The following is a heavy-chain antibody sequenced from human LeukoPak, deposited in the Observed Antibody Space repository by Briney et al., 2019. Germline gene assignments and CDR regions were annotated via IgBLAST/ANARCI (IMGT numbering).Heavy chain of an antibody. V-gene: IGHV3-74*01. CDR1: CFSFSSYW. CDR2: IKRDSSST. Sequence: GGSLRLSSAASCFSFSSYWMHWVRQAPGKGVVWVSRIKRDSSSTRYADFVQGRITISRDNDKSTVYLQRGSLRAVDTAVYYCATDIVLSGFWGQGTLVTVSS. D-gene: IGHD5/OR15-5a*01. CDR3: ATDIVLSGF. J-gene: IGHJ4*02.